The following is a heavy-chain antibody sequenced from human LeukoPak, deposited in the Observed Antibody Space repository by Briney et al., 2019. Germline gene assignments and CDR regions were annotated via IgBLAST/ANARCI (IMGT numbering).Heavy chain of an antibody. CDR1: GFTFSSYS. CDR2: MSSSSSYI. CDR3: ARDEGIAAVAFDY. V-gene: IGHV3-21*01. J-gene: IGHJ4*02. D-gene: IGHD6-13*01. Sequence: GRSLRLSCAASGFTFSSYSMNWVRQAPGKGLEWVSSMSSSSSYIYYADSVKGRFTISRDNAKNSLYLQMNSLRAEDTAVYYCARDEGIAAVAFDYWGQGTLVTVSS.